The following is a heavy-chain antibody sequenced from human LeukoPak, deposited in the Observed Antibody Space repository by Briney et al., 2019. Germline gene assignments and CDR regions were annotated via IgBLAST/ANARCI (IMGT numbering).Heavy chain of an antibody. CDR2: IDPSDPVT. CDR3: ARLPLDNWNGVS. V-gene: IGHV5-10-1*01. J-gene: IGHJ5*02. Sequence: GASLKISCQGSGSRFTSYWIIWVRQMPGKGLEWMGRIDPSDPVTNYSPSFQGHVTFSVDKSISTAYLQWSSLKASDTALYYCARLPLDNWNGVSWGQGTLVTVSS. CDR1: GSRFTSYW. D-gene: IGHD1-1*01.